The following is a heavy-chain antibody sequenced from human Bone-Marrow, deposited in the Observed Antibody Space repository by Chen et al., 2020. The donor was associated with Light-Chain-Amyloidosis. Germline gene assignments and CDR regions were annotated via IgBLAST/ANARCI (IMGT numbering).Heavy chain of an antibody. Sequence: EVQLVESGGGLLQRGGSLRLSCAASGFAFSSYAMSWVRQAPGKGLEWVATISGSGGSRYYGDSVKGRLSISRDNCKNALFVKMNSLRAEDTAVYYCAKDISYDDILPGYPADAFDIWGQGTMVTVSS. D-gene: IGHD3-9*01. CDR1: GFAFSSYA. CDR2: ISGSGGSR. CDR3: AKDISYDDILPGYPADAFDI. J-gene: IGHJ3*02. V-gene: IGHV3-23*04.